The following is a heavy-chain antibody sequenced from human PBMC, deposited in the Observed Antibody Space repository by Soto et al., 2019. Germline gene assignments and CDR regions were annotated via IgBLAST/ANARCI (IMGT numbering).Heavy chain of an antibody. CDR1: GFTFSNSA. J-gene: IGHJ4*02. Sequence: SVKVSCKASGFTFSNSAVQGVLQPRGQRLEWMGWIVVGSGHPNLAQKFQDRVTLTRDMSTGTAYMELSSLRSEDTAVYYCAADVIAVAGDFDYWGQGTQVTVSS. D-gene: IGHD6-19*01. CDR3: AADVIAVAGDFDY. CDR2: IVVGSGHP. V-gene: IGHV1-58*01.